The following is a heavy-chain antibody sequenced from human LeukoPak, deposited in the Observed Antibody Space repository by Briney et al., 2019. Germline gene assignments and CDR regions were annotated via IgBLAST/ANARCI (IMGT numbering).Heavy chain of an antibody. CDR3: ARSLLWFGELPLDY. CDR1: GFTFSSYS. CDR2: ISSSSSTI. Sequence: GGSLRLSCAASGFTFSSYSMNWVRQAPGKGLEWVSYISSSSSTIYYADSVKGRFTISRDNAKNLLYLQMNSLRAEDTAVYYCARSLLWFGELPLDYWGQGTLVTVSS. V-gene: IGHV3-48*01. J-gene: IGHJ4*02. D-gene: IGHD3-10*01.